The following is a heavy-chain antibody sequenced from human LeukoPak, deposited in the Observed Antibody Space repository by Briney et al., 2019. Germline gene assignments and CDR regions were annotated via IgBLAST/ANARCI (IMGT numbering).Heavy chain of an antibody. V-gene: IGHV1-3*01. D-gene: IGHD6-13*01. CDR1: GYTFTSYA. Sequence: ASVKVSCKASGYTFTSYAMHWVRQAPGQGLGWMGWINAGNGNTKYSQKFQGRVTITRDTSASTAYMELSSLRSEDTAVYYCARDLAAAGSFYYYYGMDVWGQGTTVTVSS. CDR3: ARDLAAAGSFYYYYGMDV. J-gene: IGHJ6*02. CDR2: INAGNGNT.